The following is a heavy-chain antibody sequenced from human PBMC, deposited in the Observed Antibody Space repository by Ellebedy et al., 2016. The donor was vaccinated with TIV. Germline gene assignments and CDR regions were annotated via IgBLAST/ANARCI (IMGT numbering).Heavy chain of an antibody. Sequence: ASVKVSCXASGYTFTNFGVTWVRQAPGQGLEWMGWVSPYNGNTNYGQKFQGRVTMTTDTSTSSAYMELRSLRSNDTAVYFCARDSDYGGVTNHWYFDLWGRGTLVTVS. J-gene: IGHJ2*01. CDR1: GYTFTNFG. D-gene: IGHD4-23*01. CDR2: VSPYNGNT. CDR3: ARDSDYGGVTNHWYFDL. V-gene: IGHV1-18*01.